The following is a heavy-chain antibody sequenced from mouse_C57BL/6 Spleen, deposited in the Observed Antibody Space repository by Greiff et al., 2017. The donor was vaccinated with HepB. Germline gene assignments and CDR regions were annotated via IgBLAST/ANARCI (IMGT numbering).Heavy chain of an antibody. V-gene: IGHV1-55*01. CDR2: IYPGSGST. CDR3: ARAGIGYDYLYAMDY. J-gene: IGHJ4*01. D-gene: IGHD2-4*01. CDR1: GYTFTSYW. Sequence: QVQLQKPGAELVKPGASVKMSCKASGYTFTSYWITWVKQRPGQGLEWIGDIYPGSGSTNYNEKFKSKATLTVDTSSSTAYMQLSSLTSEDSAVYYCARAGIGYDYLYAMDYWGQGTSVTVSS.